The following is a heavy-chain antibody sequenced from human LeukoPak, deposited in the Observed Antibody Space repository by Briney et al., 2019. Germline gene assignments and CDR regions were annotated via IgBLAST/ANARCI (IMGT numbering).Heavy chain of an antibody. CDR1: GYTFTSYG. Sequence: ASVKDSCKASGYTFTSYGISWVRPAPGQGIEWMGWISAYNGNANYAQQLQGRVPMTTETCTSSADLEVTSLESHTPAVYYCARNAITFGGVIVPNDYWGQGTLVTVSS. J-gene: IGHJ4*02. D-gene: IGHD3-16*02. CDR2: ISAYNGNA. CDR3: ARNAITFGGVIVPNDY. V-gene: IGHV1-18*01.